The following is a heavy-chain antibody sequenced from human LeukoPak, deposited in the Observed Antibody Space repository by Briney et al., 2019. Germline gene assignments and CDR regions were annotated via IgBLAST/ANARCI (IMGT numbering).Heavy chain of an antibody. J-gene: IGHJ4*02. Sequence: GGSLRLSCAASGFTFSSYGMHWVRQAPGKGLEWVAVISYDGSNKYYADSVKGRFTISRDNSKNTLYLQMNSLRAEDTAVYYCAKRVDSSGWYHYFDYWGQGTLVTVSS. CDR2: ISYDGSNK. D-gene: IGHD6-19*01. CDR3: AKRVDSSGWYHYFDY. CDR1: GFTFSSYG. V-gene: IGHV3-30*18.